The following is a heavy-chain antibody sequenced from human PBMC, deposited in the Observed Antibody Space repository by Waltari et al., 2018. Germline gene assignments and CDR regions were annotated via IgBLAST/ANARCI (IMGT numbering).Heavy chain of an antibody. Sequence: QLQLQESGPGLVKPSETLSLTCTVSGGSISSSSYYWGWIRPPPGKGLEGFGSIYYSGSTYYNPSLKSRVTISVDTSKNQFALKLSSVTAADTAVYYCARLGSWRLFDYWGQGTLVTVSS. V-gene: IGHV4-39*01. CDR3: ARLGSWRLFDY. CDR2: IYYSGST. J-gene: IGHJ4*02. D-gene: IGHD6-13*01. CDR1: GGSISSSSYY.